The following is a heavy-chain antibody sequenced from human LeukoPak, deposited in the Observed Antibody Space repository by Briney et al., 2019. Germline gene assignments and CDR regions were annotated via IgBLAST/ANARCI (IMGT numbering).Heavy chain of an antibody. CDR3: AKDHTTVTTYDAFDI. Sequence: GGSLRLSCAASGFTFSRSNMNWVRQAPGKGLEWLSYISSDSSAIYYADSVKGRFTISRDNAKNSLYLQMSSLRAEDTAVYYCAKDHTTVTTYDAFDIWGQGTMVTVSS. CDR2: ISSDSSAI. J-gene: IGHJ3*02. CDR1: GFTFSRSN. V-gene: IGHV3-48*04. D-gene: IGHD4-17*01.